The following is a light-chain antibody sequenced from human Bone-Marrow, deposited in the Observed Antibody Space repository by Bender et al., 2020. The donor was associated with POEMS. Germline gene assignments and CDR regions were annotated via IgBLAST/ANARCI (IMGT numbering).Light chain of an antibody. Sequence: QPVVTQSPSASASLGASVKLTCTLSSGHSRVAIAWHQQQPERGPRFLMKINNDGSHVKGGGIPDRFSGSSSGNERHLTISNLQSEDEADYYCQTWGTRTQVFGGGTKLTVL. V-gene: IGLV4-69*02. CDR1: SGHSRVA. J-gene: IGLJ3*02. CDR3: QTWGTRTQV. CDR2: INNDGSH.